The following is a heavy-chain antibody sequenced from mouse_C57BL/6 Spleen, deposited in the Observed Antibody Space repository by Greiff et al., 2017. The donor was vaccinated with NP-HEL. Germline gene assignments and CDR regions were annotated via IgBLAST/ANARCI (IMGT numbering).Heavy chain of an antibody. V-gene: IGHV1-82*01. J-gene: IGHJ4*01. CDR3: ARWFHYAMDY. D-gene: IGHD2-2*01. Sequence: QVQLQQSGPELVKPGASVKISCKASGYAFSSSWMNWVKQRPGKGLEWIGRIYPGDGDTNYNGKFKGKATLTADKSSSTAYRQLSSLTSEDSAVYFCARWFHYAMDYWGQGTSVTVSS. CDR1: GYAFSSSW. CDR2: IYPGDGDT.